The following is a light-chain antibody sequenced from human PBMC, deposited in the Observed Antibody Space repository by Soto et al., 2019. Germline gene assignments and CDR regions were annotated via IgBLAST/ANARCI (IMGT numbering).Light chain of an antibody. V-gene: IGKV2-30*01. CDR2: KIS. J-gene: IGKJ2*01. Sequence: DVVMAQSPLSLSVTLGQPASISCRSSQSLVYSDGNIYLNWFQQRPGQSPRRLIYKISNRDPGVPDRFSGSGSGTDFTLKISRVEAEDVGLYYCMQGSHWPHTFGQGTKLEIK. CDR3: MQGSHWPHT. CDR1: QSLVYSDGNIY.